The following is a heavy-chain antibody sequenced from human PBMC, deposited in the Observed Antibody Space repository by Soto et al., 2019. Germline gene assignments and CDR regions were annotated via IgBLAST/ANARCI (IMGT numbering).Heavy chain of an antibody. CDR1: GFTFSSYS. V-gene: IGHV3-48*01. CDR2: ISRSSSTI. D-gene: IGHD3-22*01. J-gene: IGHJ6*01. Sequence: PGGSLRLSCAASGFTFSSYSMNWVRQAPGKGLEWVSYISRSSSTIHYADSVKGRFTISRDNAKNSLYLQMNSLRAEDTAVYYCARVFQLLGTYYLDSSGYYSRYGMDVWGQGTTVTVSS. CDR3: ARVFQLLGTYYLDSSGYYSRYGMDV.